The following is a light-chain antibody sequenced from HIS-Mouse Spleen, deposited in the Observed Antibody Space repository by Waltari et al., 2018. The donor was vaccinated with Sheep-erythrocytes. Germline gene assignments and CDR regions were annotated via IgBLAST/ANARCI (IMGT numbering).Light chain of an antibody. J-gene: IGKJ1*01. Sequence: AIQLTQSPSSLSASVGERVTITCRARQGISSALAWFQQKPGKAPKLLIYDASSLESGVPSRFSGSGSGTEFTLTISSLQPEDFATDYCQQFNNYPRTFGQGTKVEIK. V-gene: IGKV1D-13*01. CDR3: QQFNNYPRT. CDR2: DAS. CDR1: QGISSA.